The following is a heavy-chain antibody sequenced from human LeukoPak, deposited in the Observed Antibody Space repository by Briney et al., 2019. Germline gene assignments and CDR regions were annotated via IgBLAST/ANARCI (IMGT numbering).Heavy chain of an antibody. CDR3: ARVIIVGATGI. J-gene: IGHJ3*02. CDR2: ISSGGSTV. V-gene: IGHV3-48*03. Sequence: GGSLRLSCAASGFTFSSYEMNWVRQAPGKGLEWVPYISSGGSTVYYADSVKGRFTISRDNAKNSLYLQMNSLRAEDTAVYYCARVIIVGATGIWGQGTMVTVSS. D-gene: IGHD1-26*01. CDR1: GFTFSSYE.